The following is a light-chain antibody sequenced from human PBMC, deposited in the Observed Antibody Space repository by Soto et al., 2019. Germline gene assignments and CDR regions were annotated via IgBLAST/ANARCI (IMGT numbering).Light chain of an antibody. V-gene: IGLV1-44*01. Sequence: SVLTQPPSASGTPGQRVTISCSGSNSNIGSNTVNWYQQLPGTAPKLLIYGNNQRPSGLPDRFSGSKSGTSASLAISGLQSEDVADYYCAAWDDSLSGRVVFGGGTKLTVL. CDR3: AAWDDSLSGRVV. CDR2: GNN. J-gene: IGLJ2*01. CDR1: NSNIGSNT.